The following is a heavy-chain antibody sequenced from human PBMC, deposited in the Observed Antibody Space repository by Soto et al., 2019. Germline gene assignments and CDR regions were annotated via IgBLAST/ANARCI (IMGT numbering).Heavy chain of an antibody. D-gene: IGHD6-19*01. J-gene: IGHJ4*02. V-gene: IGHV3-23*01. CDR2: ISGSGGST. CDR3: ARHILYSSGWSLIPEDY. CDR1: GFTFSSYA. Sequence: GGSLRLSCAASGFTFSSYAMSWVRQAPGKGLEWVSAISGSGGSTYYADSVKGRFTISRDNAKNTLYLQMNSLRAEDTAVYYCARHILYSSGWSLIPEDYWGQGTLVTVSS.